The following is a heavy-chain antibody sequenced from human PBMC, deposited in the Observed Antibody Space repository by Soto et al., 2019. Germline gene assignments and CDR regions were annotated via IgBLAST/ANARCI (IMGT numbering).Heavy chain of an antibody. J-gene: IGHJ4*02. D-gene: IGHD3-16*01. CDR2: ISSSSSYI. Sequence: EVQLVESGGGLVKPGGSLRLSCAASGFTFSSYSMNWVRQAPGKGLEWVSSISSSSSYIYYADSVKGRFTISRDNAKNSRYLKMNSLRAEDTAVYYCARDRGGGVGGFDYWGQGTLVTVSS. CDR3: ARDRGGGVGGFDY. CDR1: GFTFSSYS. V-gene: IGHV3-21*01.